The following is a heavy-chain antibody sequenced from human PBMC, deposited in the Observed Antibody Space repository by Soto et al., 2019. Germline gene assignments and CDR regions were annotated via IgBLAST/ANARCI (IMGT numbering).Heavy chain of an antibody. J-gene: IGHJ4*02. CDR3: ARESEDLTSNFDY. CDR2: ISSTTNYI. V-gene: IGHV3-21*06. Sequence: GSLRLSCAASGFTFTSYSMNWVRQAPGNGLEWVSSISSTTNYIYYGDSMKGRFTISRDNAKNSLYLEMNSLRAEDTAVYYCARESEDLTSNFDYWGQGTLVTVSS. CDR1: GFTFTSYS.